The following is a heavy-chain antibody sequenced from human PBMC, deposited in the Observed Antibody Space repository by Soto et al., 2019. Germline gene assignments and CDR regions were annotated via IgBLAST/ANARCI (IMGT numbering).Heavy chain of an antibody. J-gene: IGHJ4*02. Sequence: SETLSLTCAVYGGAFIGYYWSCIRHPPGKGLEWIVEINHSGSTNYNPSLKSRVTISVDTSKSQFSLKLSSVTAADTAVYYCARGMVNYFDYWGQGTLVTVSS. CDR2: INHSGST. D-gene: IGHD5-18*01. CDR3: ARGMVNYFDY. CDR1: GGAFIGYY. V-gene: IGHV4-34*01.